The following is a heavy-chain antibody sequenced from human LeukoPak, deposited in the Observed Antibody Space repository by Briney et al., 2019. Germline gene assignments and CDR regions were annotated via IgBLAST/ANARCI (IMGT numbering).Heavy chain of an antibody. CDR3: AREGDYPFDY. CDR1: GFTFSSYA. Sequence: PGGSLRLSCAASGFTFSSYAMHWVRQAPGKGLEWVAVISYDGSNKYYADSVKGRFTISRDNSKNTLYLQMNSLRAEDTAVYYCAREGDYPFDYWGQGTLVTVSS. V-gene: IGHV3-30-3*01. D-gene: IGHD3-16*01. CDR2: ISYDGSNK. J-gene: IGHJ4*02.